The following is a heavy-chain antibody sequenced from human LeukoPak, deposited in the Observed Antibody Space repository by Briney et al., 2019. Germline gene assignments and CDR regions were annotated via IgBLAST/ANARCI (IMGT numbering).Heavy chain of an antibody. CDR3: ARYEQRPGVTASDP. CDR2: INPDGSWT. V-gene: IGHV3-74*01. J-gene: IGHJ5*02. D-gene: IGHD2-21*02. CDR1: GFTFNSYW. Sequence: GGSLRLSCAASGFTFNSYWKVWFRHAPGKGLVWVSCINPDGSWTLHADSVKGRFAISRDYARNTLYLQMNSLGVEDTAMYYCARYEQRPGVTASDPWSQGTLVTVSS.